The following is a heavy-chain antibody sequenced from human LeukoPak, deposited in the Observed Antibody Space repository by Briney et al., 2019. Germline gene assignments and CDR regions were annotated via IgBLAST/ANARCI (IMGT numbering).Heavy chain of an antibody. CDR1: GGSISSSSYY. CDR2: IYDSGSA. Sequence: SETLSLTCTVSGGSISSSSYYWAWIRQPPGTGLEWIVSIYDSGSAYYNPSLNIRVTISVDTSKNQFSLKLSSVTAADTAVYYCARQVGYSSGWNHFDYWGQGTLVTVSS. CDR3: ARQVGYSSGWNHFDY. D-gene: IGHD6-19*01. J-gene: IGHJ4*02. V-gene: IGHV4-39*01.